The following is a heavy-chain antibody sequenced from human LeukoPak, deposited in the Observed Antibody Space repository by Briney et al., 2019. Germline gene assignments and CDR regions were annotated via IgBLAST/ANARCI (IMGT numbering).Heavy chain of an antibody. Sequence: GASAKVSCKASGYTFTSYGISWVRQAPGQGLEWMGWISAYNGNTNYAQKLQGRVTMTTDTSTSTAYMELRSLRSDDTAVYYCARARVLHVTWIQLWFKKYPDAFDIWGQGTMVTVSS. V-gene: IGHV1-18*01. J-gene: IGHJ3*02. CDR2: ISAYNGNT. CDR3: ARARVLHVTWIQLWFKKYPDAFDI. D-gene: IGHD5-18*01. CDR1: GYTFTSYG.